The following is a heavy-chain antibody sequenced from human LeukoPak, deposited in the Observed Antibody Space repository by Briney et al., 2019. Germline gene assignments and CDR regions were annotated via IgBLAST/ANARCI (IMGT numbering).Heavy chain of an antibody. V-gene: IGHV3-23*01. Sequence: PGGSLRLSCAASGFTFSSYAMSWVRQAPGKGVEGVSGVGGSGGGTYYADSVKGRFTISRDNSKNTLYLQMNSLRAEDTAVYYCAKDLDIEATITGNWGQGTLVTVSS. J-gene: IGHJ4*02. CDR3: AKDLDIEATITGN. CDR2: VGGSGGGT. CDR1: GFTFSSYA. D-gene: IGHD5-12*01.